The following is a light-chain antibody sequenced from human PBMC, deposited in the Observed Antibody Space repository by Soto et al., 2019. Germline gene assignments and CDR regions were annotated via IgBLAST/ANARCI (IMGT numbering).Light chain of an antibody. V-gene: IGLV1-44*01. CDR3: ATWDDSLHGYV. Sequence: HSVLTQPPSASGTPGQRVTISCSGSNSNIGSNKVNWYQQLPGTAPKLLIYTSNQRPSGVPDRFSGSKSGTSASLAISGLQSEDEADYYCATWDDSLHGYVFGTGTKV. J-gene: IGLJ1*01. CDR1: NSNIGSNK. CDR2: TSN.